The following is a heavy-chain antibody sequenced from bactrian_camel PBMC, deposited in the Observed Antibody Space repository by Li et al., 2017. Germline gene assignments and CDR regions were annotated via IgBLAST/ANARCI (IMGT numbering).Heavy chain of an antibody. J-gene: IGHJ4*01. V-gene: IGHV3S54*01. Sequence: HVQLVESGGGSVQAGGSLTLSCAASGNIDDSIVMAWFRQSPGKKREGVASIYSGGGSQYYADSVKGRFTISRDSAKNAVYLQMNLLKPEDTAVYYCAATGQMLSVAGCRTQGTQVTVS. CDR2: IYSGGGSQ. D-gene: IGHD1*01. CDR1: GNIDDSIV.